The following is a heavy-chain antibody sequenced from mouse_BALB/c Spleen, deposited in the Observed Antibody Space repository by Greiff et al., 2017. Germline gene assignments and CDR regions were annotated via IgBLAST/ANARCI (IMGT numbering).Heavy chain of an antibody. V-gene: IGHV3-1*02. CDR1: GYSITSGYS. CDR3: AREYYGSAYYFDY. CDR2: IHYIGST. Sequence: EVKLQEPGPDLVKPSQSLSLTCTVTGYSITSGYSWHWIRQFPGNKLEWMGYIHYIGSTNSNPTLKSRITITRDTSKNQFFLQLNSVTTEDTATDYCAREYYGSAYYFDYWGQGTTLTVSS. D-gene: IGHD1-1*01. J-gene: IGHJ2*01.